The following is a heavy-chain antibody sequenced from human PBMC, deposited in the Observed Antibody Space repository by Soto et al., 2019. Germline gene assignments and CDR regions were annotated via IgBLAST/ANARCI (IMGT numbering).Heavy chain of an antibody. CDR1: GYTFIRYN. D-gene: IGHD2-15*01. CDR2: INPSGART. Sequence: QVQLVQSGAEVKKPGASVKVSCKASGYTFIRYNIHWVRQAPGQGLEWTGMINPSGARTSYAQKCQGRSTRTRDTSTSAVYMEGRSLRPGDTAVYYCVGDECSGGSCFFYWGQGSLVSVSS. CDR3: VGDECSGGSCFFY. J-gene: IGHJ4*02. V-gene: IGHV1-46*03.